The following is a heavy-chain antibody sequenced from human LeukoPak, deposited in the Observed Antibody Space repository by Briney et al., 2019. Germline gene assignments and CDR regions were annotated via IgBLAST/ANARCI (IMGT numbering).Heavy chain of an antibody. J-gene: IGHJ4*02. CDR3: ARHGCWSFDY. CDR2: ITSGSGSNV. CDR1: GFTFSSHA. Sequence: GGSLRLSCAASGFTFSSHAMSWVRQAPGKGLEWVSAITSGSGSNVYYTDSLKGRFTISRDNSKNTLYLHMNSLRAEDTAVYYCARHGCWSFDYWGQGTLLTVSA. D-gene: IGHD2-15*01. V-gene: IGHV3-23*01.